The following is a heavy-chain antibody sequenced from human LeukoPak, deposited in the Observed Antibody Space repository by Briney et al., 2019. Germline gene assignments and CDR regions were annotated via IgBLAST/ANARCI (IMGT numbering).Heavy chain of an antibody. J-gene: IGHJ1*01. CDR2: ISSSSSYI. V-gene: IGHV3-21*01. CDR1: GFTFSSYS. CDR3: ARDSDTFHH. Sequence: GALRLSCAASGFTFSSYSMSWVRQAPGKGLEWVSSISSSSSYIYYADSVKGRFTISRDNAKNSLYLQMNSLRAEDTAVYYCARDSDTFHHWGQGTLVTVSS.